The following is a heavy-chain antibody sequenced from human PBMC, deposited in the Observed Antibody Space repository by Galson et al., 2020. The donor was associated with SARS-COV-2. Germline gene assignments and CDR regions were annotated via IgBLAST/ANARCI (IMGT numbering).Heavy chain of an antibody. CDR3: ARGGLYYYDSGGYYGDAFDI. J-gene: IGHJ3*02. CDR2: INPNSGGT. D-gene: IGHD3-22*01. Sequence: ASVKVSCKASGYTFTGYYMHWVRQAPGQGLEWMGWINPNSGGTNYAQKFQGRVTMTRDMSISTAYMELSRLTSDDTAVYYCARGGLYYYDSGGYYGDAFDIWGQGTMVTVSS. CDR1: GYTFTGYY. V-gene: IGHV1-2*02.